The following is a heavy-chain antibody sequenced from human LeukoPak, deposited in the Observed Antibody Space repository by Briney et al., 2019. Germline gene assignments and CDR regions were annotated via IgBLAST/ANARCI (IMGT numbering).Heavy chain of an antibody. Sequence: PSQTLSLTCTVSGGSISSGDYYWSWIRQPSGKGLEWIGYIYYSGSTYYNPSLKSRVTISVDTSKNQFSLKLSSVTAADTAVYYCARAPYCSGGSCYFYYYYGMDVWGQGTTVTVSS. D-gene: IGHD2-15*01. V-gene: IGHV4-30-4*01. CDR3: ARAPYCSGGSCYFYYYYGMDV. CDR2: IYYSGST. J-gene: IGHJ6*02. CDR1: GGSISSGDYY.